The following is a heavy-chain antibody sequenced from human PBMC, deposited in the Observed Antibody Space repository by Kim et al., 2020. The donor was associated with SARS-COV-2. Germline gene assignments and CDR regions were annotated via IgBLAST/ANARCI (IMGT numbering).Heavy chain of an antibody. D-gene: IGHD3-16*02. Sequence: SETLSLTCTVSGGSVSSGSYYWSWIRQPPGKGLEWIGYIYYSGSTNYNPSLKSRVTISVDTSKNQFSLKLSSVTAADTAVYYCAREVSRGSSYGMDVWGQGATVTVSS. J-gene: IGHJ6*02. V-gene: IGHV4-61*01. CDR3: AREVSRGSSYGMDV. CDR1: GGSVSSGSYY. CDR2: IYYSGST.